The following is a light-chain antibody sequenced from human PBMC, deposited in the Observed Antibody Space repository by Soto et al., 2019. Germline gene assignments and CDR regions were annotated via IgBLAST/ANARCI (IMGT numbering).Light chain of an antibody. V-gene: IGLV6-57*04. Sequence: NFMLTQPHSVSESPGKTVTISCTRSSGSIASNYVQWYQQRPGSAPTTVIYEDNQRPSGVPDRFSGSIDSSSNSASLTISGLKTEDEADYYCQSYDNSTPYVVFGGVTQLTVL. J-gene: IGLJ2*01. CDR3: QSYDNSTPYVV. CDR2: EDN. CDR1: SGSIASNY.